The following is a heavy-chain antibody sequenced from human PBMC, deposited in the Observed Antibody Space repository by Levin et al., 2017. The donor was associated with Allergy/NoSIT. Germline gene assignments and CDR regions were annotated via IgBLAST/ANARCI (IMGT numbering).Heavy chain of an antibody. CDR1: GYTLTSNA. D-gene: IGHD3-22*01. Sequence: ASVKVSCKASGYTLTSNAIHWLRQAPGQRLEWMGWINPGNGDTKYSQEFQGRVTITRDTPASTVYMELSSLRSEDTAVYYCARPFLYDYDSTGYYYSYWGQGTLVTVSS. CDR2: INPGNGDT. CDR3: ARPFLYDYDSTGYYYSY. J-gene: IGHJ4*02. V-gene: IGHV1-3*01.